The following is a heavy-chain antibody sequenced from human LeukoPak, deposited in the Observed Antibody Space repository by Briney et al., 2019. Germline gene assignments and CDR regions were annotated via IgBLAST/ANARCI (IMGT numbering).Heavy chain of an antibody. CDR3: VRDYSSSWSNAFDI. J-gene: IGHJ3*02. CDR2: ISSNGGST. CDR1: GFTFSSYA. D-gene: IGHD6-13*01. Sequence: GGSLRLSCAASGFTFSSYAMHWVRQAPGKGLEYVSAISSNGGSTYYANSVKGRFTISRDNSKNTLYLQMGSLRAEDMAVYYCVRDYSSSWSNAFDIWGQGTMVTVSS. V-gene: IGHV3-64*01.